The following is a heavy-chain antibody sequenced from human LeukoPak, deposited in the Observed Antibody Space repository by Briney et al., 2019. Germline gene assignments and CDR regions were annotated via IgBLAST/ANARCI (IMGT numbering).Heavy chain of an antibody. CDR1: GGSISSSSYY. D-gene: IGHD6-13*01. V-gene: IGHV4-39*06. Sequence: SQTLSLTCTFSGGSISSSSYYLGWIREPPGKGLEWIGTIYYSGSPNYNPSLKSRVTISVDTSKNQSHLKLSSVTAEDTAVYYCASYGYSIPGHAFDIWGQGTMVTVSS. J-gene: IGHJ3*02. CDR2: IYYSGSP. CDR3: ASYGYSIPGHAFDI.